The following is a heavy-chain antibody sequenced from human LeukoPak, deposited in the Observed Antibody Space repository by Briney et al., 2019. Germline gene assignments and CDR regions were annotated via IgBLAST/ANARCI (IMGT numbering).Heavy chain of an antibody. V-gene: IGHV3-7*01. J-gene: IGHJ4*02. CDR1: GFTFSRYW. D-gene: IGHD4-23*01. CDR3: ARATRLRWSPFDY. CDR2: IKQDGSEK. Sequence: GGSLRLSCAASGFTFSRYWMNWVRQAPGKGLEWVANIKQDGSEKYYVDSVKGRFTISRDNAKNSLYLQMNSLRAEDTAVYYCARATRLRWSPFDYWGQGTLVTVSS.